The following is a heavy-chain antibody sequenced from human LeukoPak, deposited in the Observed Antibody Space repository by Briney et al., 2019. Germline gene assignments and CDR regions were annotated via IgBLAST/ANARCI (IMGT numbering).Heavy chain of an antibody. CDR2: IKQDGSEK. J-gene: IGHJ4*02. D-gene: IGHD3-10*01. V-gene: IGHV3-7*04. CDR3: ARGGDLITMVRGVIIH. Sequence: GGSLRLSCAASGFTFSSYWMSWVRQAPGKGLEWVANIKQDGSEKYYVDSVKGRFTISRDNAKNSLYLQMNSLRAEDTAVYYCARGGDLITMVRGVIIHWGQGTLVTVSS. CDR1: GFTFSSYW.